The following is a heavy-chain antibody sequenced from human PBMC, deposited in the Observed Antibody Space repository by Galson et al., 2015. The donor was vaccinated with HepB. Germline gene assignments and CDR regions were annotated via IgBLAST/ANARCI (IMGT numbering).Heavy chain of an antibody. J-gene: IGHJ2*01. Sequence: TLSLTCTVSGGSISIGGYFWSWIRQHPGKGLEWIAYMYYSGSTYYNPSLKSRVTISVDTSKNQFSLKLSSVTAADTAVYYCARFDANNWYFELWGRGTLVTVPS. CDR3: ARFDANNWYFEL. CDR2: MYYSGST. D-gene: IGHD3-9*01. V-gene: IGHV4-31*03. CDR1: GGSISIGGYF.